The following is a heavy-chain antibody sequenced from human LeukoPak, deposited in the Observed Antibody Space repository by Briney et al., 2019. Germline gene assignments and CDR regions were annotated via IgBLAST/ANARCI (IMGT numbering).Heavy chain of an antibody. CDR3: ARRPSYYYYGMDV. CDR1: GCSISSYY. Sequence: SETLSLTCTVSGCSISSYYWSWIRQPPGKGLEWIGYIYYSGSTNYNPSLKSRVTISVDTSKNQFSLKLSSVIAADTAVYYCARRPSYYYYGMDVWGQGTTVTVSS. CDR2: IYYSGST. J-gene: IGHJ6*02. V-gene: IGHV4-59*08.